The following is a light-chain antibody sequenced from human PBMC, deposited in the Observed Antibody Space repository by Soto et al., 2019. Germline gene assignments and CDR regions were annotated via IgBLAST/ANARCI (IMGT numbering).Light chain of an antibody. CDR1: QSVSSSY. Sequence: EIVLTQSPGTLSLSPGERATISCRASQSVSSSYLAWYQQNRGQAPRLLIYGASSRDPGIPDRFGGSGSGTDFTLTISSLEPEEFAVYYCQQYGSSCWTFGQGTKVEIK. CDR3: QQYGSSCWT. J-gene: IGKJ1*01. CDR2: GAS. V-gene: IGKV3-20*01.